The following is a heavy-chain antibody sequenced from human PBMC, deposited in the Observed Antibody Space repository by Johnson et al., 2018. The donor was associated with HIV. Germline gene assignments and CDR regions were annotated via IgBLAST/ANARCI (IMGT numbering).Heavy chain of an antibody. CDR3: ARFPPGGNYYFDI. V-gene: IGHV3-30*02. J-gene: IGHJ3*02. CDR1: GFSFSSYG. D-gene: IGHD1-26*01. CDR2: IRYDGSNK. Sequence: VQLVESGGGVVQPGGSLTLSCAASGFSFSSYGIHWVRQAPGKGLEWVAFIRYDGSNKYYADSVKGRFTISRDNAKNSLYLQMNSLRAEDTAVYYCARFPPGGNYYFDIWGQGTMVTVSS.